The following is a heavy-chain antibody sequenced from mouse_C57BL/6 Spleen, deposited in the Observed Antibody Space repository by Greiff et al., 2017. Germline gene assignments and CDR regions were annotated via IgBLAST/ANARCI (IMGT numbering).Heavy chain of an antibody. V-gene: IGHV1-54*01. J-gene: IGHJ1*03. CDR1: GYAFTNYL. Sequence: QVQLQQSGAELVRPGTSVKVSCKASGYAFTNYLIEWVKQRPGQVLEWIGVINPGSGGTNYNEQFKGKATLTADKSSSTAYMQLSSLTSEDAAVYFCARSLYAQLGYFDVWGTGTTVTVSS. CDR3: ARSLYAQLGYFDV. CDR2: INPGSGGT. D-gene: IGHD3-3*01.